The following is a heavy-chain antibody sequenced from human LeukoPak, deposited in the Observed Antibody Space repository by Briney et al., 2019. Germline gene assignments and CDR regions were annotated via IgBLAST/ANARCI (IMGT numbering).Heavy chain of an antibody. Sequence: SETLSLTCAVYGGSFSGHYWSWIRQPPGKGLEWIGEINHSGSTNYNPSLKSRVTISVDTSKNQFSLKLSSVTAADTAVYYCARRGVRGVIALDYWGQGTLVTVSS. D-gene: IGHD3-10*01. CDR3: ARRGVRGVIALDY. CDR2: INHSGST. J-gene: IGHJ4*02. V-gene: IGHV4-34*01. CDR1: GGSFSGHY.